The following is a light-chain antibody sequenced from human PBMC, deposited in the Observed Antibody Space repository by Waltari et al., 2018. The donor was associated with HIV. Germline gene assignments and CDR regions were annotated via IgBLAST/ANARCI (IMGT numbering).Light chain of an antibody. Sequence: DVVVTQSPDSLAVSLGERATLHCKSNQSLLYISNNQNYLAWYQQKAGQRPKLLIYWAYIRESGVPDRFSSSGSETDFTLTISSLQAEDVAVYYCQQYSDVPYTFGQGTKLEIK. V-gene: IGKV4-1*01. CDR1: QSLLYISNNQNY. CDR3: QQYSDVPYT. CDR2: WAY. J-gene: IGKJ2*01.